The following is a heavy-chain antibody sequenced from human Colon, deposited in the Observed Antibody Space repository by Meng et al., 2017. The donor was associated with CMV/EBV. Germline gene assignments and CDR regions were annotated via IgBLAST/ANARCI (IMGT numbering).Heavy chain of an antibody. J-gene: IGHJ4*02. Sequence: SRRLSCAASVMTDYMNWVRQARGKGLEWVSVIRGDGRTYYADSVRGRFTISRDNSKNTLYLQMNNLRPEDTAVYYCATGKVRYFDFWGQGTLVTVSS. CDR3: ATGKVRYFDF. CDR1: VMTDY. CDR2: IRGDGRT. V-gene: IGHV3-66*02.